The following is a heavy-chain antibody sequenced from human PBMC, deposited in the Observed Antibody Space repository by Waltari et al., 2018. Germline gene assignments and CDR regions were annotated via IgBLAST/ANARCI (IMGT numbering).Heavy chain of an antibody. CDR3: ARRNKYYRGGTFHHADWFDP. D-gene: IGHD2-15*01. Sequence: EVQLIQSGAEVKKPGESLKISCEASGYHFPDYYIAWVRQAPGKGLEYMGVIHPGASDTTYSPPFQGRVTISADKSASVAYLEWHSLSASDSAIYYCARRNKYYRGGTFHHADWFDPWGQGTLLTVSS. V-gene: IGHV5-51*01. J-gene: IGHJ5*02. CDR1: GYHFPDYY. CDR2: IHPGASDT.